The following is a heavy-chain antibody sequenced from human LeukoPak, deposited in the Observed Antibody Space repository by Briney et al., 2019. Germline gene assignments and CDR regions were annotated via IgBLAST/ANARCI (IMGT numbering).Heavy chain of an antibody. Sequence: ASVTVSFKASGYTFTSYDINWVRQATGQGLAWMGCMNPNSGNTGYAQKFQGRVTMTRNTSISTAYMELSSLRSEDTAVYYCARGTRPMVRGVKKPYYFDHWGQGTLVTVSS. D-gene: IGHD3-10*01. CDR1: GYTFTSYD. V-gene: IGHV1-8*01. J-gene: IGHJ4*02. CDR3: ARGTRPMVRGVKKPYYFDH. CDR2: MNPNSGNT.